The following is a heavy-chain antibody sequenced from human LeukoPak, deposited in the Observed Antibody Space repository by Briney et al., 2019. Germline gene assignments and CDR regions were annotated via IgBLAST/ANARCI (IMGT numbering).Heavy chain of an antibody. CDR2: ISGRGNTM. V-gene: IGHV3-48*03. Sequence: GSLRLSCAASGFPFSSYEMNWVRQAPGKGLEWVSYISGRGNTMYYADSVKGRFTISRDNAKTSLYLQMNSLRVEDTAIYYCARSLGPTRPFDYWGQGTLLVVSS. D-gene: IGHD5-24*01. J-gene: IGHJ4*02. CDR1: GFPFSSYE. CDR3: ARSLGPTRPFDY.